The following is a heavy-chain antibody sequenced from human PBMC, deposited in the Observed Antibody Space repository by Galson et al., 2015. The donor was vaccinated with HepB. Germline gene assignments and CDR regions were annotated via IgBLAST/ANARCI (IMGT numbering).Heavy chain of an antibody. CDR1: GFSLSTSGMC. CDR2: IDWDDDK. D-gene: IGHD4-23*01. J-gene: IGHJ2*01. Sequence: PALVKPTQTLTLTCTFSGFSLSTSGMCVSWIRQPPGKALEWLALIDWDDDKYYSTSLKTRLTISKDTSKNQVVLTMTNMDPVDTATYYCARMGDYGGNSGHWYFDLWGRGTLVTVSS. CDR3: ARMGDYGGNSGHWYFDL. V-gene: IGHV2-70*01.